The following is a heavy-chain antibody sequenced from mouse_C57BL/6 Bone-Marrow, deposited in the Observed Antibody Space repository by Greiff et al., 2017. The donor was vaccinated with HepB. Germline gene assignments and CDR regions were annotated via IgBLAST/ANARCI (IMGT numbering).Heavy chain of an antibody. CDR2: IYPGSGNT. CDR3: AREDDGYFMDY. D-gene: IGHD2-3*01. V-gene: IGHV1-76*01. J-gene: IGHJ4*01. Sequence: VKLVESGAELVRPGASVKLSCKASGYTFTDYYINWVKQRPGQGLEWIARIYPGSGNTYYNEKFKGKATLTAEKSSSTAYMQLSSLTSEDSAVYFCAREDDGYFMDYWGQGTSVTVSS. CDR1: GYTFTDYY.